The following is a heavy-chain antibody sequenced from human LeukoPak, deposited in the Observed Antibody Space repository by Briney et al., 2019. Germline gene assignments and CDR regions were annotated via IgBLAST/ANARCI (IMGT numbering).Heavy chain of an antibody. CDR3: AKSGVGSSSFVWFDP. V-gene: IGHV3-23*01. CDR1: GFTFSSYA. CDR2: ISGSGGST. J-gene: IGHJ5*02. D-gene: IGHD6-6*01. Sequence: GGSLRLSCAASGFTFSSYAMSWVRQAPGKGLEWVSAISGSGGSTYYADSVKGRFTISRDNSKNTLYLHMNGLRAEETAVYSCAKSGVGSSSFVWFDPWGQGTLVTVSS.